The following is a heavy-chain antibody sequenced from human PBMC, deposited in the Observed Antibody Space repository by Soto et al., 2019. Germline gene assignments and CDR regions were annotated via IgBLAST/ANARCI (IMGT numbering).Heavy chain of an antibody. J-gene: IGHJ4*02. Sequence: SETLSLTCTVSGGSISSGGYYWSWIRQRPGKGLEWIGYIYYSGSTYYNPSLKSRVTISVDTSKNQFSLKLSSVTAADTAVYYCAGTGIAVATEVYYFDYWGQGTLVTVSS. CDR3: AGTGIAVATEVYYFDY. CDR1: GGSISSGGYY. D-gene: IGHD6-19*01. V-gene: IGHV4-31*03. CDR2: IYYSGST.